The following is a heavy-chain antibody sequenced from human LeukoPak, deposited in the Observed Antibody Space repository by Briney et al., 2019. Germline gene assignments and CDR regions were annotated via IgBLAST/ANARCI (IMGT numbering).Heavy chain of an antibody. V-gene: IGHV3-23*01. D-gene: IGHD1-1*01. CDR2: VIDNGGFT. CDR3: ARARDAYNWDY. Sequence: GGSLRLSCAASGFTFSSYAITWVRQAPGKGLEWVSTVIDNGGFTYYADSVKGRFTISRDNSKGALYLQMNSLRDEDTAVYYCARARDAYNWDYWGQGTLVTVSS. CDR1: GFTFSSYA. J-gene: IGHJ4*02.